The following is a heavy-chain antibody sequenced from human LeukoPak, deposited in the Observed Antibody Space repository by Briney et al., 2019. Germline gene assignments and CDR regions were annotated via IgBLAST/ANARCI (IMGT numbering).Heavy chain of an antibody. CDR1: GFTFSSYG. CDR2: ISYDGSNK. CDR3: AKDYYGSGSYFDY. J-gene: IGHJ5*01. V-gene: IGHV3-30*18. Sequence: GRSLRLSCAASGFTFSSYGMHWVRHAPGKGLEWVAVISYDGSNKYYADSVKGRFTISRDNSKNTLYLQMNSLRAEDTAVYYCAKDYYGSGSYFDYWGQGTLVTVSS. D-gene: IGHD3-10*01.